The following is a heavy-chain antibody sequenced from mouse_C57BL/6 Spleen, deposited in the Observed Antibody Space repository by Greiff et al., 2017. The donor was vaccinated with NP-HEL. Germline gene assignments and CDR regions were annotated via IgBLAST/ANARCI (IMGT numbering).Heavy chain of an antibody. D-gene: IGHD2-3*01. CDR3: ARVYDGYYGFAY. Sequence: EVKVVEPEGGLVQPGSSMKLSCTASGFTFSDYYMAWVRQVPEKGLEWVANINYDGSSTYYLDSLKSRFIISRDNAKNILYLQMSSLKSEDTATYYCARVYDGYYGFAYWGQGTLVTVSA. J-gene: IGHJ3*01. V-gene: IGHV5-16*01. CDR1: GFTFSDYY. CDR2: INYDGSST.